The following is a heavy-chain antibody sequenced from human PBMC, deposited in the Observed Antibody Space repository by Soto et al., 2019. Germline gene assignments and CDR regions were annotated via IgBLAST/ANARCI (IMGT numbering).Heavy chain of an antibody. J-gene: IGHJ4*02. V-gene: IGHV1-18*01. CDR3: ERGYEAWFGGVYDY. Sequence: GVPVKVSSKASGYSVTIYVIHLVRHAPGQGLEWMGWISAYNGNTIYAQKVQGRVTVTTDTSTSTAYMELRSLRSDDTAVYYCERGYEAWFGGVYDYWGQGTLVSVSS. CDR1: GYSVTIYV. CDR2: ISAYNGNT. D-gene: IGHD3-10*01.